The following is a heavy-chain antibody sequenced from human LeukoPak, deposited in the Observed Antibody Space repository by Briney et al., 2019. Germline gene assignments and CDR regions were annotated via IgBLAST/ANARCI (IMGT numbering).Heavy chain of an antibody. V-gene: IGHV1-8*01. D-gene: IGHD5-18*01. Sequence: ASVKVSCKASGYTFTSYDINWVRQATGQGLKWMGWMNPNSGNAGYAQKFQGRVTMARNTSISTAYMELSSLRSEDTAVYYCARVKGRGYSYGFGYWGQGTLVTVSS. J-gene: IGHJ4*02. CDR1: GYTFTSYD. CDR2: MNPNSGNA. CDR3: ARVKGRGYSYGFGY.